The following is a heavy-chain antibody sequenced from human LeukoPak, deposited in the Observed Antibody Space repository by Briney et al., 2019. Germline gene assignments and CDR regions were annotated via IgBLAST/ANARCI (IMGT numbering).Heavy chain of an antibody. V-gene: IGHV3-64*01. J-gene: IGHJ6*02. CDR1: GFTFSNYA. Sequence: GGSLRLSCAASGFTFSNYAMHWVRQAPGKGLEYVSAISSNGGITYYANSVEGRFTISRDNSKNTLHLQMGSLRAEDVAVYYCARDQLILSYYYGMDVWGQGTTVTVSS. CDR2: ISSNGGIT. CDR3: ARDQLILSYYYGMDV. D-gene: IGHD2-15*01.